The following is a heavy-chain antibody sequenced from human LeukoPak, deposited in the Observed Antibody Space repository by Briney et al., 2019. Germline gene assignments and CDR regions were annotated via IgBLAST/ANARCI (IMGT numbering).Heavy chain of an antibody. CDR2: INHSGST. V-gene: IGHV4-34*01. D-gene: IGHD3-10*01. CDR1: GGSFSENH. CDR3: ARWIWGVINNAYDI. J-gene: IGHJ3*02. Sequence: SETLSLTCAVYGGSFSENHWSRSRQPPGKGLEWIGEINHSGSTNYNPSLNSRVTISGDKAKYQFSLKLTSVTAADTAVYYCARWIWGVINNAYDIWGQGQWSPTLQ.